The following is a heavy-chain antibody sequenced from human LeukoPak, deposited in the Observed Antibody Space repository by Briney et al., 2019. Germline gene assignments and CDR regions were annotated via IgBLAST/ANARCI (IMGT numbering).Heavy chain of an antibody. J-gene: IGHJ4*02. Sequence: PSQTLSLTCAVSGGSIRGGPYHWSWIRQPPGKGLEWIGEINHSGSTNYNPSLKSRVTISVDTSKNQFSLKLSSVTAADTAVYYCARGRGFGELSSPPFDYWGQGTLVTVSS. V-gene: IGHV4-34*01. CDR2: INHSGST. CDR3: ARGRGFGELSSPPFDY. D-gene: IGHD3-10*01. CDR1: GGSIRGGPYH.